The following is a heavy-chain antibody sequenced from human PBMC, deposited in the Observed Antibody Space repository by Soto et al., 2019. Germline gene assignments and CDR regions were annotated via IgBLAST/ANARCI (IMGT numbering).Heavy chain of an antibody. CDR3: AQWAGAFDY. Sequence: QVQLVEPGGGVVQPGRSLRLSCAASGFTFSSYAMHWVRQAPGKGLEWVAVISYDGSNKYYADSVKGRFTISRDNSKNTLYLQMNSLRAEDTAVYYCAQWAGAFDYWGQGTLVTVSS. CDR1: GFTFSSYA. D-gene: IGHD1-26*01. V-gene: IGHV3-30-3*01. J-gene: IGHJ4*02. CDR2: ISYDGSNK.